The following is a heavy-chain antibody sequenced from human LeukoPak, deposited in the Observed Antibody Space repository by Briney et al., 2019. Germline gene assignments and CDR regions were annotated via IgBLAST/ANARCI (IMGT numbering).Heavy chain of an antibody. CDR2: MFDTGSP. CDR3: AKYETSGYYFDY. J-gene: IGHJ4*02. CDR1: GGSISTSY. Sequence: SETLSLTCTVSGGSISTSYRAWIRQPPGKGLEWIGYMFDTGSPNYNPSLKSRVTISVDTSKNQFSLEVSSVTAADTAFYYCAKYETSGYYFDYWGRGTLVTVSS. V-gene: IGHV4-59*01. D-gene: IGHD3-22*01.